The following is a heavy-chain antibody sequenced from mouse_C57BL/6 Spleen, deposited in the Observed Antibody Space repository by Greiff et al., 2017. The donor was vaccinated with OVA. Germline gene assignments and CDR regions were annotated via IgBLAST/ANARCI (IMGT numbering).Heavy chain of an antibody. V-gene: IGHV1-64*01. D-gene: IGHD1-2*01. CDR3: ARGESPSEAYGPFAY. CDR2: IHPNSGST. Sequence: QVQLQQPGAELVKPGASVKLSCKASGYTFTSYWMHWVKQRPGQGLEWIGMIHPNSGSTNYNEKFKSKATLTVDKSSRTAYMQLSSLTSEDSAVYYCARGESPSEAYGPFAYWGQGTLVTVSA. J-gene: IGHJ3*01. CDR1: GYTFTSYW.